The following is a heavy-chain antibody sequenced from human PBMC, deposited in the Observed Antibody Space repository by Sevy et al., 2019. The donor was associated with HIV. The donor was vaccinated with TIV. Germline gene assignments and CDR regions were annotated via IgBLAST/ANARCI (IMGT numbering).Heavy chain of an antibody. V-gene: IGHV3-23*01. D-gene: IGHD3-22*01. CDR3: ARKYDSSGYFDY. Sequence: GESLKISCAASGFTFSSYAMNWVRQAPGKGLEWVSGISGSGGSGDKTNYADSVKGRFTISRDVSKNSLYLQLNSLRAEDTAIYYCARKYDSSGYFDYWGQGTLVTVSS. CDR2: ISGSGGSGDKT. CDR1: GFTFSSYA. J-gene: IGHJ4*02.